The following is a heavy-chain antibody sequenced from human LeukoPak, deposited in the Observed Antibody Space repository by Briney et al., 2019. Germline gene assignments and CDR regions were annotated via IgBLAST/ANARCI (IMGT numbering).Heavy chain of an antibody. CDR2: ISFDGSNQ. D-gene: IGHD4-17*01. Sequence: GGSLRLSCAASGLTFSSFGMHWVGQAPGQGLEWVAVISFDGSNQYYADSVKGRFTIYRDNFKNTVYLQMNSLRAEETAVYYCAKSHPPTVTTEEGEYLQHWGQGTLVTVSS. CDR3: AKSHPPTVTTEEGEYLQH. CDR1: GLTFSSFG. J-gene: IGHJ1*01. V-gene: IGHV3-30*18.